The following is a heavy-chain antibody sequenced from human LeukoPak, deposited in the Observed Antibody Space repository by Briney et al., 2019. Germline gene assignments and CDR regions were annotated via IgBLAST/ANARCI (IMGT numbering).Heavy chain of an antibody. CDR1: GFTFSSHE. J-gene: IGHJ4*02. D-gene: IGHD3-22*01. CDR2: IGSSGTNI. CDR3: ARESDSYDSSGYLDFDY. V-gene: IGHV3-48*03. Sequence: GGSLRLSCAASGFTFSSHEMNWVCQAPGKGLEWVSYIGSSGTNIYYADSVKGRFSISRDNANNLLYLQMNSLRAEDTAVYYCARESDSYDSSGYLDFDYWGQGTLVTVSS.